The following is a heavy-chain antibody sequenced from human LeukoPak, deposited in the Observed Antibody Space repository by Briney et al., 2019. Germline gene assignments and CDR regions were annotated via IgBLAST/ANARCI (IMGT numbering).Heavy chain of an antibody. V-gene: IGHV3-21*01. CDR1: GFTFSSYS. D-gene: IGHD3-9*01. Sequence: PLGSLRLSCAASGFTFSSYSMNWVRQAPGKGLEWVSSISSSSSYIYYADSVKGRFTFSRDNAKTSLYLQMNSLRAEDTAVYYCFIFQPEDVIRYFDWLFPFDYWGQGTLVTVSS. CDR2: ISSSSSYI. CDR3: FIFQPEDVIRYFDWLFPFDY. J-gene: IGHJ4*02.